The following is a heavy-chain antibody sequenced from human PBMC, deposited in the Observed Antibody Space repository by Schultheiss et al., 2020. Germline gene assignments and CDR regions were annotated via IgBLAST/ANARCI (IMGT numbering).Heavy chain of an antibody. V-gene: IGHV4-59*01. CDR1: GGSISSYY. Sequence: TLSLTCTVSGGSISSYYWSWIRQPPGKGLEWIGYIYYSGSTNYNPSLKSRVTISVDTSKNQFSLKVSSVTAADTAVYYCARYGSSDAFDIWGQGTMVTVSS. CDR2: IYYSGST. J-gene: IGHJ3*02. CDR3: ARYGSSDAFDI. D-gene: IGHD4-17*01.